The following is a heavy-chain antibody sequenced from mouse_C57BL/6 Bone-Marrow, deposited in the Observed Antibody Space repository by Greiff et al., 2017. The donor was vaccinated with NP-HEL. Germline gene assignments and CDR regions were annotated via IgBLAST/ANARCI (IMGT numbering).Heavy chain of an antibody. CDR1: GYSFTSYW. J-gene: IGHJ3*01. CDR2: IYPSDSAT. D-gene: IGHD2-5*01. V-gene: IGHV1-61*01. CDR3: ARRDYYSNYFAY. Sequence: QVQLQQPGAELVRPWSSVSLSCTASGYSFTSYWMDWVQQRPGQGLEWIGNIYPSDSATHYNQKFKDKATMTEDKSTSTAYMQLSSLTSEDSAVYYCARRDYYSNYFAYWGQGTLVTVYA.